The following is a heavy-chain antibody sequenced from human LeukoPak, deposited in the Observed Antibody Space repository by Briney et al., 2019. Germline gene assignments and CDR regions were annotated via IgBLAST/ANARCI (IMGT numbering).Heavy chain of an antibody. CDR1: GGTFSSYA. CDR2: IIPILGIA. Sequence: GASVKVSCKASGGTFSSYAISWVRQAPGQGLEWMGRIIPILGIANCAQKFQGRVTITADKSTSTAYMELSSLGSEDTAVYYCARVGDYCSSTSCYFDYWGREPWSPSPQ. V-gene: IGHV1-69*04. CDR3: ARVGDYCSSTSCYFDY. J-gene: IGHJ4*02. D-gene: IGHD2-2*01.